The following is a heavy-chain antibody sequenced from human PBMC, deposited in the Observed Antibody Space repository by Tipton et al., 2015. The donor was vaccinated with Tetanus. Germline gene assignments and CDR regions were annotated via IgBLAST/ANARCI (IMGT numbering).Heavy chain of an antibody. CDR3: ARVGFGYSGYHFYGY. J-gene: IGHJ4*02. CDR1: GGSFSSYY. V-gene: IGHV4-59*01. CDR2: IYYSGST. Sequence: TLSLTCAVYGGSFSSYYWSWIRQPPGKGLEWIGYIYYSGSTNYNPSLKSRVTISVDTSKNQFSLKLSSVTAADTAVYYCARVGFGYSGYHFYGYWGQGTLVTVSS. D-gene: IGHD5-12*01.